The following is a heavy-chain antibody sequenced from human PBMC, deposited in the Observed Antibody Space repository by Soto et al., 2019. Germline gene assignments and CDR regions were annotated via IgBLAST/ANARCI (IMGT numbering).Heavy chain of an antibody. CDR2: ISAYNGNT. V-gene: IGHV1-18*01. CDR1: GYTFTSYG. D-gene: IGHD2-8*01. Sequence: ASVKVSCKASGYTFTSYGISWVRQAPGQGLEWMGWISAYNGNTNYAQKLQGRVTMTTDTSTSTAYMELRSLRSDDTAVYYCAREGGYFTNGVCAFYYYYYGMEVWCKGTTVTVSS. J-gene: IGHJ6*04. CDR3: AREGGYFTNGVCAFYYYYYGMEV.